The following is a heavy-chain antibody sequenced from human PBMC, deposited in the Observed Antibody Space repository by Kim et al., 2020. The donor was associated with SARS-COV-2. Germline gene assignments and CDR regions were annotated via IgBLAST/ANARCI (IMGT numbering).Heavy chain of an antibody. J-gene: IGHJ4*02. CDR3: AKHPQAYDSGWYFDY. V-gene: IGHV3-30*02. Sequence: SVKGRFTISRDNSKNTVYLQMNSLRAEDTAVYYCAKHPQAYDSGWYFDYWGQGTLVTVSS. D-gene: IGHD6-19*01.